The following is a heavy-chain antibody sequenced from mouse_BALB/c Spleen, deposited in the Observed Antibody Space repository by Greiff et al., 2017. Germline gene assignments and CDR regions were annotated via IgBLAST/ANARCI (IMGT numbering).Heavy chain of an antibody. Sequence: EVKLMESGGGLVQPGESLKLSCESNEYEFPSHDMSWVRKTPEKRLELVAAINSDGGSTYYPDTMERRFIISRDNTKKTLYLQMSSLRSEDTALYYCARGDYDGREFAYWGQGTLVTVSA. CDR2: INSDGGST. D-gene: IGHD2-4*01. J-gene: IGHJ3*01. CDR3: ARGDYDGREFAY. CDR1: EYEFPSHD. V-gene: IGHV5-2*01.